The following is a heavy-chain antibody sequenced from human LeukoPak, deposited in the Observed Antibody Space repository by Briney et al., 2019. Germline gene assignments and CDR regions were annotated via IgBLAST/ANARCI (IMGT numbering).Heavy chain of an antibody. CDR3: AIRSSPTSYFDF. Sequence: GALRLSCAASGFTFSSYGMHWVRQAPGKGLEWVAVISYDGSNKYYADSVKGRFTISRDNSKNTLFLQMNGLRAEDTALYYCAIRSSPTSYFDFWGQGTLVTVSA. CDR1: GFTFSSYG. D-gene: IGHD6-13*01. V-gene: IGHV3-30*03. CDR2: ISYDGSNK. J-gene: IGHJ4*02.